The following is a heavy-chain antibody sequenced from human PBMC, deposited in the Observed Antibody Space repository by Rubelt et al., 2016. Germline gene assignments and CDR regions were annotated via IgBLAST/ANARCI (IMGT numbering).Heavy chain of an antibody. V-gene: IGHV1-2*02. Sequence: QVRLVQSGAEVKKPGASVKVSCKTSGYTFTGNYIHWVRQATGQGIEWKGWINPISGGTNFAQRYQGRVTKTRDTSISTAYVELNRLKSDDTAVYFCAREGHRGVTTDWGQGTLVTVSS. CDR2: INPISGGT. CDR1: GYTFTGNY. CDR3: AREGHRGVTTD. J-gene: IGHJ4*02. D-gene: IGHD1-1*01.